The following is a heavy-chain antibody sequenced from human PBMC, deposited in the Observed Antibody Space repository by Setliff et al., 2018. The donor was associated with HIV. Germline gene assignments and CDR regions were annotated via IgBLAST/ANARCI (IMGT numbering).Heavy chain of an antibody. Sequence: PGGSLRLSCAVSGFTFSSHWMVWVRQAPGKGLQWVAYISRGGDSIFYEDSVKGRFTISRDNARNSLYLQMNSLTVEDTGVYYCARLYDRYDDSGYYHPVQALSYWGQGAQVTVSS. CDR1: GFTFSSHW. CDR3: ARLYDRYDDSGYYHPVQALSY. J-gene: IGHJ4*02. CDR2: ISRGGDSI. D-gene: IGHD3-3*01. V-gene: IGHV3-48*01.